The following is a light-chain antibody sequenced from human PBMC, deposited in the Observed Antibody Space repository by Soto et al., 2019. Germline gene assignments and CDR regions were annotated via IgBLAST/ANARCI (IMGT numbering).Light chain of an antibody. CDR3: QSYDSSLSGV. J-gene: IGLJ1*01. Sequence: QSVLTQPPLVSGAPGQRVTISCTGSSSNIGAGYDVHWYQQFPGTAPKLLIYGNSNRPSGVPDRFSGSKSGTSASLAITGLQAEDEADYYCQSYDSSLSGVFGSGTKLTVL. V-gene: IGLV1-40*01. CDR2: GNS. CDR1: SSNIGAGYD.